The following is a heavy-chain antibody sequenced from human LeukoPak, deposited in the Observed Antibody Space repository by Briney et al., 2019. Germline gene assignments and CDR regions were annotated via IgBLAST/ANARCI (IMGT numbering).Heavy chain of an antibody. CDR1: GFTFSSYG. V-gene: IGHV3-30*03. CDR2: ISYDGSNK. Sequence: GGSLRLSCAASGFTFSSYGMHWVRQAPGKGLEWVAVISYDGSNKYYADSVKGRFTISRDNSKNTLYLQMNSLRAEDTAVYYCARENMGRGVIIFDYWGQGTLVTVSS. CDR3: ARENMGRGVIIFDY. J-gene: IGHJ4*02. D-gene: IGHD3-10*01.